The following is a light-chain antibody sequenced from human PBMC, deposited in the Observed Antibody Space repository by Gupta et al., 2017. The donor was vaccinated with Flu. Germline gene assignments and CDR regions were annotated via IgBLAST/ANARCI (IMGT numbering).Light chain of an antibody. V-gene: IGKV1-39*01. CDR1: QSINSY. CDR2: AAS. Sequence: DIQMTQSPSSLSASVGDRVTITRRASQSINSYLNWYQQKPGKAPKLLIYAASSLQSGVPSRFSGSGSGTDFTLTISSLQPEDFATYYCQQSYSTPRTFGQGTKLEIK. CDR3: QQSYSTPRT. J-gene: IGKJ2*01.